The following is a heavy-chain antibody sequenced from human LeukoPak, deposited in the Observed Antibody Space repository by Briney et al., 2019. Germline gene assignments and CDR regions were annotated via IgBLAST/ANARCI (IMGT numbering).Heavy chain of an antibody. CDR2: IKSKSAGGTA. CDR3: TTYDNSGFYSAY. J-gene: IGHJ4*02. V-gene: IGHV3-15*01. CDR1: GFTFNNAW. D-gene: IGHD3-22*01. Sequence: GGSLRLSCAASGFTFNNAWMSWVRQAPGKGLEWVGRIKSKSAGGTADYAAPVRGRFTISRDDSESTLYLQIDSLKTEDTAVYYCTTYDNSGFYSAYWGQGTLVTVSS.